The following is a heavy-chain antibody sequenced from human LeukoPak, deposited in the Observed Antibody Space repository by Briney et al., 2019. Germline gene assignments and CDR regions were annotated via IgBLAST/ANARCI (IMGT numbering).Heavy chain of an antibody. CDR3: ARHGPQWLAAFDY. CDR2: ISYSGST. D-gene: IGHD6-19*01. CDR1: GGSIRGYQ. Sequence: SETLSLTCTVSGGSIRGYQWSWIRQPPGKGLEWIGNISYSGSTNYNPSLKSRVTISVDTSKNQFSLKLTSVTAADTAVYYCARHGPQWLAAFDYWGQGTLVTVSA. J-gene: IGHJ4*02. V-gene: IGHV4-59*01.